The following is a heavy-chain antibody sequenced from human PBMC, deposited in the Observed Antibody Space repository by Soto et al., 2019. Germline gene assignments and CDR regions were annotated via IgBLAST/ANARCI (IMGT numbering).Heavy chain of an antibody. J-gene: IGHJ5*02. Sequence: GGSLRLSCTASGITISAYSMNWVRQAPGKGPEWVSIIASDSRTIYYADSVKGRFTISRDNSQNTLYLQMNSLRVEDRATYFCATKKGRKYTFEHWGQGTQVTVSS. CDR1: GITISAYS. V-gene: IGHV3-23*01. CDR3: ATKKGRKYTFEH. CDR2: IASDSRTI. D-gene: IGHD5-18*01.